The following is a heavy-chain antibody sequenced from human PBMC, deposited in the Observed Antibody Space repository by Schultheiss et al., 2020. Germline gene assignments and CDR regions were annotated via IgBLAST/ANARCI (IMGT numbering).Heavy chain of an antibody. J-gene: IGHJ4*02. V-gene: IGHV3-30-3*01. CDR3: ARDYYDSSGYLFDY. D-gene: IGHD3-22*01. CDR2: IWYDGSNK. CDR1: GFTFSSYA. Sequence: GESLKISCAASGFTFSSYAMSWVRQAPGKGLEWVAVIWYDGSNKYNADSVKGRFTISRDNSKNTLYLQMNSLRAEDTAVYYCARDYYDSSGYLFDYWGQGILVTVYS.